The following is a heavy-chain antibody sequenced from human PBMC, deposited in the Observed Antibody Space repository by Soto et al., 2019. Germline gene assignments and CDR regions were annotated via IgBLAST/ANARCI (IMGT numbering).Heavy chain of an antibody. V-gene: IGHV3-30*18. Sequence: GGSLRLSCAASGFTFSSYGMHWVRQAPGKGLEWVAVISYDGSNKYYADSVKGRFTISRDNSKNTLYLQMNSLRAEDTAVYYCAKGYSSSWWGSFDPWGQGTLVTVSS. CDR1: GFTFSSYG. CDR3: AKGYSSSWWGSFDP. J-gene: IGHJ5*02. CDR2: ISYDGSNK. D-gene: IGHD6-13*01.